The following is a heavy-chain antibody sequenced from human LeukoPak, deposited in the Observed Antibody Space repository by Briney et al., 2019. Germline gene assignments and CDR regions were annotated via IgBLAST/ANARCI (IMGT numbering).Heavy chain of an antibody. Sequence: ASVKVSCKASGYSFTNYYMHWVRQAPGQGLEWMGMINPSGGSTTYAQKFQGRVTMTRDMSASTVYMELSSLTSEDTAVYYCARTRGYYFDYWGQGTLVTVSS. CDR1: GYSFTNYY. CDR3: ARTRGYYFDY. CDR2: INPSGGST. V-gene: IGHV1-46*01. J-gene: IGHJ4*02.